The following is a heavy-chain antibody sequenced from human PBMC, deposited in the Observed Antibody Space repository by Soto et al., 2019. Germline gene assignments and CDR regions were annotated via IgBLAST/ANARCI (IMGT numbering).Heavy chain of an antibody. V-gene: IGHV1-69*01. J-gene: IGHJ4*02. CDR1: GDTFSSYA. Sequence: QVQLVQSGAEVQKPGSSVKVSCKASGDTFSSYAISWVRQAPGQGLEWMGGIIPFFGSPKFAQKFQGRLTITADESTSTAYTQLSSLRSEDTAVYYCAVGDASDYWGQGTLITVSS. CDR2: IIPFFGSP. D-gene: IGHD2-21*02. CDR3: AVGDASDY.